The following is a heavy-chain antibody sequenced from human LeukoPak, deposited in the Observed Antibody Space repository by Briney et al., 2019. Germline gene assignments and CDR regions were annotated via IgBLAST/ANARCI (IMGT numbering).Heavy chain of an antibody. CDR3: ARLALTYYDFWSGYQNWFDP. CDR1: GYSFTSYW. V-gene: IGHV5-51*01. Sequence: GESLKISCKGSGYSFTSYWIGWVRQMPGKGLEWMGIIYPGDPDTRYSPSFQGQVTISADKSISTAYLQWSSLKASDTAMYYCARLALTYYDFWSGYQNWFDPWGQGTLVTVSS. CDR2: IYPGDPDT. J-gene: IGHJ5*02. D-gene: IGHD3-3*01.